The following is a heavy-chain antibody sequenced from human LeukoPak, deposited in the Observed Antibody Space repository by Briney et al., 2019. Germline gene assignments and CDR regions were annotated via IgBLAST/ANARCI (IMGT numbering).Heavy chain of an antibody. CDR2: IYYSGST. J-gene: IGHJ3*02. D-gene: IGHD2-21*02. CDR1: GGSISSSSYY. Sequence: PSETLSLTCTVSGGSISSSSYYWGWIRQPPGKGLEWIGSIYYSGSTYYNPSLKSRVTISVDTSKNQFSLKLSSVTAADTAVYYCARDRAVVTAIGDAFDIWGQGTMVTVSS. V-gene: IGHV4-39*07. CDR3: ARDRAVVTAIGDAFDI.